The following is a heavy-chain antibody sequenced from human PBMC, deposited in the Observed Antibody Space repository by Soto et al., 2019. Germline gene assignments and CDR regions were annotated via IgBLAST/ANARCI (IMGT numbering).Heavy chain of an antibody. J-gene: IGHJ3*02. CDR1: GYTFTSYA. D-gene: IGHD7-27*01. CDR2: INAGNGNT. Sequence: ASVKVSCKASGYTFTSYAMHWVRQAPGQRLEWMGWINAGNGNTKYSQKFQGRVTITRDTSASTAYLELSRLRSEDTAVYYCARDHPSILGSWGDAFDIWGQGTMVTVSS. CDR3: ARDHPSILGSWGDAFDI. V-gene: IGHV1-3*01.